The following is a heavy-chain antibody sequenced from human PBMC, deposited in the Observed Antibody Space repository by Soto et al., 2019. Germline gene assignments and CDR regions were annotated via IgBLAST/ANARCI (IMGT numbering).Heavy chain of an antibody. Sequence: GGSLRLSCAASGFTFSSYWMHWVRQAPGKGLVWVSRINSDGSSTSYADSVKGRFTISRDNAKNTLYLQMNSLRAEDTAVYYCAREPAFGDGYNYAAFDYWGQGTLVTVSS. CDR3: AREPAFGDGYNYAAFDY. CDR2: INSDGSST. CDR1: GFTFSSYW. V-gene: IGHV3-74*01. J-gene: IGHJ4*02. D-gene: IGHD5-12*01.